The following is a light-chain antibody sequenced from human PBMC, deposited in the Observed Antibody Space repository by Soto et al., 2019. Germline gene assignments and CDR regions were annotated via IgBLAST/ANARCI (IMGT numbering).Light chain of an antibody. CDR3: QQDSSWPLT. CDR1: QDIRSS. Sequence: EIVMTQSPATLSVSPGERVTLSCRASQDIRSSLAWYQQKPGQAPRLLIYGASIRATGVPATFSGSGSGTEVRLSISSLQSEHLGVYYCQQDSSWPLTFGGGTKVEIK. J-gene: IGKJ4*01. V-gene: IGKV3-15*01. CDR2: GAS.